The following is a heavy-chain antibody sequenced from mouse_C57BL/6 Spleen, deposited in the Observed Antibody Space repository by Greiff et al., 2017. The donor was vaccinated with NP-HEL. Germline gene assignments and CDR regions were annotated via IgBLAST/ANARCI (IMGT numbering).Heavy chain of an antibody. J-gene: IGHJ4*01. V-gene: IGHV1-22*01. CDR2: INPNNGGT. CDR1: GYTFTDYN. CDR3: ARRSSRLYAMDY. Sequence: DVKLQESGPELVKPGASVKMSCKASGYTFTDYNMHWVKQSHGKSLEWIGYINPNNGGTSYNQKFKGKATLTVNKSTSTAYMELRSLTSEDSAVYYCARRSSRLYAMDYWGQGTSVTVSS. D-gene: IGHD1-1*01.